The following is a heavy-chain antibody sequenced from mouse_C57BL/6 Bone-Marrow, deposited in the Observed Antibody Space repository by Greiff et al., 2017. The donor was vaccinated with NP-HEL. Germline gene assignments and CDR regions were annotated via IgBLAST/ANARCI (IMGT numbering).Heavy chain of an antibody. V-gene: IGHV7-4*01. D-gene: IGHD1-1*01. CDR2: IRNKANGYTT. Sequence: EVKLVESGGGLVQPGASLRLSCAASGFTFTDYYMSWVRQPPGKAPAWLALIRNKANGYTTEYTASVKGRFTISRDNSQNILYLQMNTLRAEDSATYYCVKAVSVYYGSSWYFDVWGTGTTVTVSS. J-gene: IGHJ1*03. CDR1: GFTFTDYY. CDR3: VKAVSVYYGSSWYFDV.